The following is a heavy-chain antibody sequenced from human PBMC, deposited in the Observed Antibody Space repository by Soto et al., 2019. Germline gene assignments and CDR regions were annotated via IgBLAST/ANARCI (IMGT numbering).Heavy chain of an antibody. D-gene: IGHD2-2*02. J-gene: IGHJ6*02. CDR2: INPSGGST. V-gene: IGHV1-46*01. Sequence: ASVKVSCKASGYAFTSYYMHWVRQAPGQGLEWMGIINPSGGSTSYAQKFQGRVTMTRDTSTSTVYMELSSLRSEDTAVYYCARADIVVVPAAIPNYYYYYGMDVWGQGTTVTVSS. CDR3: ARADIVVVPAAIPNYYYYYGMDV. CDR1: GYAFTSYY.